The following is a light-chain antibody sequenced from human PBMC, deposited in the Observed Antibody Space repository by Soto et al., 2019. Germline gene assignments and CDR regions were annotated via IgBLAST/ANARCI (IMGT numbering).Light chain of an antibody. CDR3: ETWDSNTVV. CDR1: SGHSSYI. Sequence: QSVLTQSSSASASLGSSVKLTCTLSSGHSSYIIAWHQQQPGKAPRYLMKLEGIGSYNKGSGVPDRFSGSSSGADRYLTISTPQFEDEADYYCETWDSNTVVFGGGTQLTVL. J-gene: IGLJ2*01. V-gene: IGLV4-60*02. CDR2: LEGIGSY.